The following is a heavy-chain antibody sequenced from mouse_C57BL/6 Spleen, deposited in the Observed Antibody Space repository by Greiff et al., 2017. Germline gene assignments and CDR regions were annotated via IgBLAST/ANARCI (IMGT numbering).Heavy chain of an antibody. CDR3: ARDRGYYGSSYNYFDG. Sequence: EVKLVESGGGLVKPGGSLKLSCAASGFTFSSYAMSWVRQTPEKRLEWVATISAGGSYTYYPDNVKGRFTISIDNAKNNLYLQMSHLKSEDTAMYYCARDRGYYGSSYNYFDGWGQGTTLTVSS. V-gene: IGHV5-4*01. CDR2: ISAGGSYT. D-gene: IGHD1-1*01. CDR1: GFTFSSYA. J-gene: IGHJ2*01.